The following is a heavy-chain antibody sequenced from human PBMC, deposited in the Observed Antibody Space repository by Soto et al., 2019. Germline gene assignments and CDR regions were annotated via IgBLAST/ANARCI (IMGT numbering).Heavy chain of an antibody. V-gene: IGHV4-39*01. J-gene: IGHJ6*03. CDR1: GGSISSSSYY. D-gene: IGHD6-13*01. CDR3: ATLGGYSSSWYNSPNYYYYYMDV. CDR2: IYYSGST. Sequence: QLQLQGSGPGLVKPSETLSLTCTVSGGSISSSSYYWGWIRQPPGKGLEWIGSIYYSGSTYYNPSLKSRVTISVDTSKNQFSLKLSSVTAADTAVYYCATLGGYSSSWYNSPNYYYYYMDVWGKGTKVTV.